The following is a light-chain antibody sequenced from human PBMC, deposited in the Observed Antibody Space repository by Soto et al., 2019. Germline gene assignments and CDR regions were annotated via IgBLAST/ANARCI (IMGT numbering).Light chain of an antibody. CDR3: RSYARTSTLEVI. CDR2: DAS. V-gene: IGLV2-14*03. CDR1: SADIGSYNY. J-gene: IGLJ2*01. Sequence: QSALAQPASVSGSPEQSITISCTGTSADIGSYNYVAWYQQHPGQATKLIIYDASHRPSGVSDRFSGSKSDNTASLTISGSQAEDEAHYYCRSYARTSTLEVIFVGGTKVTFL.